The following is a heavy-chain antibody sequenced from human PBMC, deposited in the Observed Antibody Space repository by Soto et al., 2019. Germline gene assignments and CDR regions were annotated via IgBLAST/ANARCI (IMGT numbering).Heavy chain of an antibody. Sequence: EVQLVESGGGLIQPGGSLRLSCVGSGFTFSTYSMNWVRQAPGKGLEWIAFISSSGSTITYADSAKGRFTISSENAKNSVYLQMNSLRDEDTALYYCAKLPLLRVVDNWFAPWGQGTQVTVS. J-gene: IGHJ5*02. D-gene: IGHD2-21*01. CDR3: AKLPLLRVVDNWFAP. V-gene: IGHV3-48*02. CDR2: ISSSGSTI. CDR1: GFTFSTYS.